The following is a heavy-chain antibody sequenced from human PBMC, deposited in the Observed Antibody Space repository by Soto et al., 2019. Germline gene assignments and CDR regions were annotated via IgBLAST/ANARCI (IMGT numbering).Heavy chain of an antibody. Sequence: QVQLVQSGAEVKTPGSSVKVSCTASGDTFNFYTLSWVRQAPGQGLEWMGRIIPMLGMSNYAQKFQGRVTMIADKSTRIVYMILSGLISEDTALYCCATNYGSGSTHFDNWGQGTLVTVSS. J-gene: IGHJ4*02. V-gene: IGHV1-69*02. CDR2: IIPMLGMS. D-gene: IGHD3-10*01. CDR1: GDTFNFYT. CDR3: ATNYGSGSTHFDN.